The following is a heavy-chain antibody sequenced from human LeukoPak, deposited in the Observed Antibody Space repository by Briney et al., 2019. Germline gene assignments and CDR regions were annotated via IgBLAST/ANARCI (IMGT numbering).Heavy chain of an antibody. CDR1: GFTFSSYA. CDR3: ASEVPRFDY. V-gene: IGHV3-30*04. Sequence: GRSLRLSCAASGFTFSSYAMHWVRQAPGKGLEWVAVISYDGSNKYYADSVKGRFTISRDNSKNTLYLQMNSLRAEDTAVYYCASEVPRFDYWGPGTPVTVSS. CDR2: ISYDGSNK. J-gene: IGHJ4*02.